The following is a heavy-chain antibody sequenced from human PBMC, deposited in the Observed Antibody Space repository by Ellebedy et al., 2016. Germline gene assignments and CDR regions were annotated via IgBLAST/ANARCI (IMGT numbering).Heavy chain of an antibody. CDR3: ARGAGGKQWLVRRSRSWFDP. Sequence: SETLSLICAVYGGSFSGYYWSWIRQPPGKGPEWIGEINHSGSTNYNPSLKSRVTISVDTSKNQFSLKLSSVTAADTAVYYCARGAGGKQWLVRRSRSWFDPWGQGTLVTVSS. CDR2: INHSGST. J-gene: IGHJ5*02. V-gene: IGHV4-34*01. D-gene: IGHD6-19*01. CDR1: GGSFSGYY.